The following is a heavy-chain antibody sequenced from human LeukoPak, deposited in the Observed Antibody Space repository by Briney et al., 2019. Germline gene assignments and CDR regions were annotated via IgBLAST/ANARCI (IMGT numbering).Heavy chain of an antibody. CDR3: AREVWSGGWDY. CDR1: GYTFTGYY. D-gene: IGHD3-3*01. V-gene: IGHV1-2*02. J-gene: IGHJ4*02. CDR2: INPNSGDT. Sequence: ASVKVSCKTSGYTFTGYYIQWMRQDPGQGLEWMGWINPNSGDTNYAQKFQGRVTMTRDTSISAAYMELSRLRFDDTAVYYCAREVWSGGWDYWGQGTLVTVSS.